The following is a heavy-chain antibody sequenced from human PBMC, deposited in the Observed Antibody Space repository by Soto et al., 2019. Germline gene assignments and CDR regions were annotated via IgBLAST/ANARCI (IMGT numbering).Heavy chain of an antibody. Sequence: QVQLVQSGDEVKKSGASVKVSCKASGYTFSNYGISWVRQAPGQGLEWMGWISGYNGLTDYAQNVQGRVTMTIDTPTTTAFMAMTGAISNHTAVYYSASGGGSREFDSWGEGTLVTVSS. CDR3: ASGGGSREFDS. D-gene: IGHD2-21*01. CDR2: ISGYNGLT. V-gene: IGHV1-18*04. J-gene: IGHJ4*02. CDR1: GYTFSNYG.